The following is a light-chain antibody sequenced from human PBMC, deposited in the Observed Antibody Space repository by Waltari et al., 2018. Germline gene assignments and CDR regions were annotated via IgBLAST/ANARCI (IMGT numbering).Light chain of an antibody. CDR1: QSVSSS. CDR3: QQRSNWPRCT. Sequence: EILLTQSPATLSLSPGERSPLSCRASQSVSSSLAWDQHKPGQAPRLLIYETSIRATRVPARFSGSGSGTDFTLTISSLEPEDFAVYYCQQRSNWPRCTFGQGTKVEIK. CDR2: ETS. V-gene: IGKV3-11*01. J-gene: IGKJ2*02.